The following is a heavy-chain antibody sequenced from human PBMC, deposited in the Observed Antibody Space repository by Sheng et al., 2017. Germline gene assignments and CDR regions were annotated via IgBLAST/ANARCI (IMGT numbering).Heavy chain of an antibody. J-gene: IGHJ6*02. Sequence: QVQLQQWGAGLLKPSETLSLTCAVYGGSFSGYYWSWIRQPPGKGLEWIGEINHSGSTNYNPSLKSRVTISVDTSKNQFSLKLSSVTAADTAVYYCARVVAARVYYYYYGMDVWGQGTTVTVSS. CDR3: ARVVAARVYYYYYGMDV. CDR1: GGSFSGYY. V-gene: IGHV4-34*01. CDR2: INHSGST. D-gene: IGHD6-6*01.